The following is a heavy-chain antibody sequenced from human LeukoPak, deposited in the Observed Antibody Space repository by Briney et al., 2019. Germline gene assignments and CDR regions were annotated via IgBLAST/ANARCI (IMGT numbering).Heavy chain of an antibody. D-gene: IGHD5-12*01. CDR3: ARGSTGGYSGYDATRKSVDY. V-gene: IGHV3-21*01. Sequence: GGSLRLSCAASGFTFSNSAMSWVRRAPGKGLEGVSSIISRSSYIYHTDSVKGRFTISRDNAKNSLHLQINTLRAEDTALYYCARGSTGGYSGYDATRKSVDYWGEGDLVTVSS. J-gene: IGHJ4*02. CDR1: GFTFSNSA. CDR2: IISRSSYI.